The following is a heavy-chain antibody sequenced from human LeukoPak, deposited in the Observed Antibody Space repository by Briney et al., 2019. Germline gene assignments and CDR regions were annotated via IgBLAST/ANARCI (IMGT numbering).Heavy chain of an antibody. CDR1: GGSISGNSYY. V-gene: IGHV4-39*01. CDR2: IYYSGST. Sequence: SETLSLTCTVSGGSISGNSYYWGWIRQPPGKGLDWIGSIYYSGSTYYNPSLKSRVTISVDTSKNQFSLKLSSVTAADTAVYYCARHGEDYYDSGDYFDYWGQGTLVTVSS. CDR3: ARHGEDYYDSGDYFDY. D-gene: IGHD3-22*01. J-gene: IGHJ4*02.